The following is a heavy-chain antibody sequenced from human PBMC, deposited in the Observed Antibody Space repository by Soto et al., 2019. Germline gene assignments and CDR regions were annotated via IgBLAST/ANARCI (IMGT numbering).Heavy chain of an antibody. D-gene: IGHD2-8*01. J-gene: IGHJ6*02. Sequence: GSSVKVTSKAPCNSFDKYGLSWVRQAPGQEPEWMGWISGYNGDTHYAQRVQGRVTMTTDTSTSTTYMELRSLTSDDTAVYYCAREVNLRGVPPRQYYCGRDVWG. V-gene: IGHV1-18*01. CDR2: ISGYNGDT. CDR3: AREVNLRGVPPRQYYCGRDV. CDR1: CNSFDKYG.